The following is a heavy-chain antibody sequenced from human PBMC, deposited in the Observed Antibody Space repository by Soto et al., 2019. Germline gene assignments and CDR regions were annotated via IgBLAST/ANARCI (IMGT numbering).Heavy chain of an antibody. Sequence: QVQLVQSGAEVKKPGASMKVSCKASGYTFTSYYMHWVRQAPGQGLEWMGVINPSGGGTSYEQKFQGRVTMTRDTSTSTVYMELSSLRSEDTAVYYCARSRLMVYDAFDIWGQGTMVTVSS. CDR1: GYTFTSYY. CDR2: INPSGGGT. CDR3: ARSRLMVYDAFDI. D-gene: IGHD2-8*01. V-gene: IGHV1-46*01. J-gene: IGHJ3*02.